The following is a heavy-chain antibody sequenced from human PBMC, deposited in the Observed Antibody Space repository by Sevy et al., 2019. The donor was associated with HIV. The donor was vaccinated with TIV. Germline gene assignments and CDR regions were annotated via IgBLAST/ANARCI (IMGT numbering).Heavy chain of an antibody. CDR2: ISYDGSDK. D-gene: IGHD2-21*02. V-gene: IGHV3-30-3*01. CDR3: ARAISVVTAISEVGY. J-gene: IGHJ4*01. CDR1: GFTFSSYA. Sequence: GGSLRLSCAASGFTFSSYAMHWVRQAPGKGLEWVAVISYDGSDKYYADSVKGRFTISRDNSKNTLYLQMNSLRAEDTALYYCARAISVVTAISEVGYWGQEPWSPSPQ.